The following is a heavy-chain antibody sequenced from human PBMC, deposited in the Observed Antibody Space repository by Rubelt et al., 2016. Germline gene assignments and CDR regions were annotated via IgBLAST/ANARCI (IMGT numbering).Heavy chain of an antibody. CDR3: ARDVYYYGMDV. CDR2: IYHSGST. J-gene: IGHJ6*02. Sequence: QVQLQESGPGLVKPSGTLSLTCAVSGGSISSSNWWSWVRQPPGKGLEWIGSIYHSGSTYYNPSLKSRVTISVDTSKNQFSLKLSSVTAADTAVYYCARDVYYYGMDVWGQGTTVTVSS. CDR1: GGSISSSNW. V-gene: IGHV4-4*02.